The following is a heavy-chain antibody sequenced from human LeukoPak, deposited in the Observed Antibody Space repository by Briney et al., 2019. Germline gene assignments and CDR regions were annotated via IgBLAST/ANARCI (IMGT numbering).Heavy chain of an antibody. V-gene: IGHV1-2*04. CDR2: INPNSGGT. D-gene: IGHD5-12*01. J-gene: IGHJ4*02. Sequence: GASVKVSCKASGYTFTGYYMHWVRQAPGQGLEWMGWINPNSGGTNYAQKFQGWVTMTRDTSISTAYMELSRLRSDDTAVYYCATSTMVGLGSSGYGGEVYFDYWGQGTLVTVSS. CDR1: GYTFTGYY. CDR3: ATSTMVGLGSSGYGGEVYFDY.